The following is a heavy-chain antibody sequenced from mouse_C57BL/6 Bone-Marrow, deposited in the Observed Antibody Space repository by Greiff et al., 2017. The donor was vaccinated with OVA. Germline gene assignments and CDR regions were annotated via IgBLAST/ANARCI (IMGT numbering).Heavy chain of an antibody. CDR2: IYPGDGDT. J-gene: IGHJ3*01. CDR3: ARAAQAAWFAY. CDR1: GYAFSSYW. D-gene: IGHD3-2*02. Sequence: QVQLQQSGAELVKPGASVKISCKASGYAFSSYWMNWVKQRPGKGLEWIGQIYPGDGDTNYNVKFKGKATLTADKSSSTAYMQLSSLTSEDSAVYFCARAAQAAWFAYWGQGTLVTVSA. V-gene: IGHV1-80*01.